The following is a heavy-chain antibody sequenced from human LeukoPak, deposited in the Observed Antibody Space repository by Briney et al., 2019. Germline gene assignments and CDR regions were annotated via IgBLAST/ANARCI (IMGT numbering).Heavy chain of an antibody. D-gene: IGHD6-19*01. CDR2: IKQDGSEK. CDR1: GFTFSTYW. Sequence: GGSLRLSCAASGFTFSTYWMSWVRQAPGKGLEWVVNIKQDGSEKYYVDSVKGRFTISRDNAKNSLYLQMNSLRAEDTAVYYCARDNYTSGWYGVEDYWGQGTLVTVSS. CDR3: ARDNYTSGWYGVEDY. V-gene: IGHV3-7*01. J-gene: IGHJ4*02.